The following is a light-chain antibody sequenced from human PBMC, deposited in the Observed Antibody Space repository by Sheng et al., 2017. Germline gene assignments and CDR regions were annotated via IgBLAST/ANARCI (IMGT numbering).Light chain of an antibody. CDR1: QNVGSW. CDR3: QQYNSYRLG. V-gene: IGKV1-5*03. J-gene: IGKJ4*01. Sequence: DIQMTQSPSTLSASVGDRVTITCRASQNVGSWLAWYQQKPGKAPKVLIYTASRLESGVPSRFSGSGSGTEFTLTINSLQPDDFATYYCQQYNSYRLGFGGGTKVEIK. CDR2: TAS.